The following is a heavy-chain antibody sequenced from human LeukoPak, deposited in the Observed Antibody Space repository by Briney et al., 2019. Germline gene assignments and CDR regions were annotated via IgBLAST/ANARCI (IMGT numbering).Heavy chain of an antibody. CDR2: IKLDGSEK. Sequence: GGSLRLSCAASGFTFSSYWMSWVRQAPGKGLEWVANIKLDGSEKYYVDSVKGRFTISRDNAKYSLYLQMNSLRAEDTAVYYCARKGYGYGSGSYYNSDYYYGMDVWGKGTTVTVSS. V-gene: IGHV3-7*03. D-gene: IGHD3-10*01. CDR1: GFTFSSYW. J-gene: IGHJ6*04. CDR3: ARKGYGYGSGSYYNSDYYYGMDV.